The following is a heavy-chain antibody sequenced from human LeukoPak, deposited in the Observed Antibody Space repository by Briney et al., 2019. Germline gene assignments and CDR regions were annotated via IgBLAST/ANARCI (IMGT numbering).Heavy chain of an antibody. CDR1: GYSFTTEG. Sequence: ASVKLSCKTSGYSFTTEGISWVRLPPGQGLKWMGWIYPYNGDRNYAQKLQGRVTMTTDTSTSTVYMELRSLRYDDTAVYYCARHSSGGTWFDSWGQGTLVTVSS. V-gene: IGHV1-18*01. CDR3: ARHSSGGTWFDS. J-gene: IGHJ5*01. D-gene: IGHD3-10*01. CDR2: IYPYNGDR.